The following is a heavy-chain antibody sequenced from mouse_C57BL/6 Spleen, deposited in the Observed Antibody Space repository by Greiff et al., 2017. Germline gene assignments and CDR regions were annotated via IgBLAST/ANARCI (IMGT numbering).Heavy chain of an antibody. J-gene: IGHJ1*03. CDR1: GFTFTDYY. V-gene: IGHV7-3*01. D-gene: IGHD1-1*01. Sequence: EVHLVESGGGLVQPGGSLSLSCAASGFTFTDYYMSWVRQPPGKALEWLGFIRNKANGYTTEYSASVKGRFTISRDNSQSILYLQMNALRAEDSATYYCARSGSSYGYFDVWGTGTTVTVSS. CDR2: IRNKANGYTT. CDR3: ARSGSSYGYFDV.